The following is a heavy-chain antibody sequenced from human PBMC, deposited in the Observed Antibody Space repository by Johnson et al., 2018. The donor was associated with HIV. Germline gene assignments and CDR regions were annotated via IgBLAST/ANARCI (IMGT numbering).Heavy chain of an antibody. J-gene: IGHJ3*02. CDR1: GFRIDDYA. CDR3: IRSQSPLYDAFDI. D-gene: IGHD2-2*02. Sequence: VQLVESGGGLVQPGRSLRLSCAASGFRIDDYAIHWVRQIPGKGLERVPGISWNSGSIDHADSGKGRLTNSRDNDKNSLYLQMNGLRAEDTAVYYCIRSQSPLYDAFDIWGQGTMVTVSS. CDR2: ISWNSGSI. V-gene: IGHV3-9*01.